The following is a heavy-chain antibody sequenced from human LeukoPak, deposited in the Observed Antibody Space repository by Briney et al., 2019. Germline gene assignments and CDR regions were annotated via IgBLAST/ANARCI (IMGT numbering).Heavy chain of an antibody. CDR2: IYTSGST. CDR1: GGSISSGSYY. Sequence: PSQTLSLTCTVSGGSISSGSYYWSWIRQPAGKGLEWIGRIYTSGSTNYNPSLKSRVTISVDTSKNQFSLKLSSETAADTAVYYCARDGIAYYMDVWGKGTTVTVSS. J-gene: IGHJ6*03. CDR3: ARDGIAYYMDV. D-gene: IGHD1-26*01. V-gene: IGHV4-61*02.